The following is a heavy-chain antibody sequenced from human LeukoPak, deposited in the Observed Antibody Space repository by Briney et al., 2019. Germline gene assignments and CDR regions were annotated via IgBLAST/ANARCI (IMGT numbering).Heavy chain of an antibody. Sequence: GRSLRLSCAASGFTFSSYGMHWVRQAPGKGLEWVAVIWYDGSNKYYADSVKGRFTISRDNSKNTLYLQMNSLRAEDTAVYYCARGHEARESDYCSSTSCYQGYFQHWGQGTLVTVSS. CDR2: IWYDGSNK. CDR3: ARGHEARESDYCSSTSCYQGYFQH. V-gene: IGHV3-33*01. CDR1: GFTFSSYG. D-gene: IGHD2-2*01. J-gene: IGHJ1*01.